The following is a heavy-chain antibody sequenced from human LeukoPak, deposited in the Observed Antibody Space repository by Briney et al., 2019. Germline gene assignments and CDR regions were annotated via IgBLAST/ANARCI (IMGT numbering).Heavy chain of an antibody. CDR3: ARAVSGSYFDY. D-gene: IGHD1-26*01. CDR2: IYTSGIT. Sequence: SETLSLTCTVSGGSISSGSYYWSWIRQPAGKGLEWIGRIYTSGITNYNPSLKSRVTISVDTSKNQFSLKLSSVTAADTAVYYCARAVSGSYFDYWGQGTLVTVSS. J-gene: IGHJ4*02. CDR1: GGSISSGSYY. V-gene: IGHV4-61*02.